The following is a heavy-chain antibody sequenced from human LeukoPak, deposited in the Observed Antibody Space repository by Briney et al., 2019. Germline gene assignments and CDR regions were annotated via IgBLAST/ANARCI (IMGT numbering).Heavy chain of an antibody. CDR3: ARSSITYSFEY. D-gene: IGHD1-14*01. CDR2: IYWDDDK. V-gene: IGHV2-5*08. Sequence: SWIRQPPGKALEWLAIIYWDDDKRYSPSLKSSLTITKDTSKNQVVLTMTNMDPVDTATYYCARSSITYSFEYWGQGTLVTVSS. J-gene: IGHJ4*02.